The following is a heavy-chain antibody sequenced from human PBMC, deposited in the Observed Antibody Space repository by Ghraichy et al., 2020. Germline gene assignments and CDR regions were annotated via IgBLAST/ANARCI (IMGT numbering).Heavy chain of an antibody. D-gene: IGHD3-9*01. CDR3: ARDRASSYYDILTGYQNYYYYYGMDV. V-gene: IGHV3-21*01. Sequence: LSLTCAASGFTFSSYSMNWVRQAPGKGLEWVSSIISSSSYIYYADSVKGRFTISRDNAKNSLYLQMNSLRAEDTAVYYCARDRASSYYDILTGYQNYYYYYGMDVWGQGTTVTVSS. CDR1: GFTFSSYS. J-gene: IGHJ6*02. CDR2: IISSSSYI.